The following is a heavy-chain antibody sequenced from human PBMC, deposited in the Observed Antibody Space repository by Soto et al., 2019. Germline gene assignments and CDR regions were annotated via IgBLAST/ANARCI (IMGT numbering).Heavy chain of an antibody. CDR3: ARSTGITGTRASQYAMDV. D-gene: IGHD1-20*01. CDR1: GDTFNTFA. Sequence: QVQLVQSGAEVKQPGSSVRVSCKSSGDTFNTFAISWVRQAPGQGLEWMGGIIPIFGAPDYAQQFPGRVTISADESTRTAYLDLRRLSSEDPAVYYCARSTGITGTRASQYAMDVWGQGTTVTVSS. V-gene: IGHV1-69*01. J-gene: IGHJ6*02. CDR2: IIPIFGAP.